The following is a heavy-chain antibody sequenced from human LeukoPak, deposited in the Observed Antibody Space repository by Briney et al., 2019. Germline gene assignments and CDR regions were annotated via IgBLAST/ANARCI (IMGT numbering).Heavy chain of an antibody. V-gene: IGHV3-21*01. CDR1: GFTFSSYS. J-gene: IGHJ5*02. Sequence: GGSLRLSCAASGFTFSSYSMNWVRQAPGKGLEWVSSISSSSSYIYYAVSVKGRFTISRDNAKNSLYLQMNSLRAEDTAVYYCARDRYYYDSSGYYLSWGQGTLVTVSS. CDR2: ISSSSSYI. D-gene: IGHD3-22*01. CDR3: ARDRYYYDSSGYYLS.